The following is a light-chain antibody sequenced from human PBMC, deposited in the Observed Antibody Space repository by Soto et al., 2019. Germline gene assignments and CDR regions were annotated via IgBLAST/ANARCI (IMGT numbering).Light chain of an antibody. J-gene: IGLJ3*02. CDR1: SSDVGGYNY. CDR3: STYTTTSTLE. CDR2: EVG. Sequence: QSALTQPASVSGSPGQSITISCTAISSDVGGYNYVSWYQQHPGKVPKLMIYEVGNRPSGVSNRFSGSKSGNTASLTISGLQAEDEADYYCSTYTTTSTLEFGGGTQLTVL. V-gene: IGLV2-14*01.